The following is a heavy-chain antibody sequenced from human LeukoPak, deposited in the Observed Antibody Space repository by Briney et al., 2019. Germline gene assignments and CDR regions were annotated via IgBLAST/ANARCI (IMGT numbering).Heavy chain of an antibody. CDR1: GASIRSSY. D-gene: IGHD6-19*01. J-gene: IGHJ5*02. CDR3: ARCVSSGWYGGGWFDP. Sequence: SETLSLTCTVSGASIRSSYWSWIRQPPGKGLEWIGFAHSSGTTNYNPSLKSRVTISVDTSKNQFSLKLSSVTAADTAVYYCARCVSSGWYGGGWFDPWGQGTLVTVSS. CDR2: AHSSGTT. V-gene: IGHV4-59*01.